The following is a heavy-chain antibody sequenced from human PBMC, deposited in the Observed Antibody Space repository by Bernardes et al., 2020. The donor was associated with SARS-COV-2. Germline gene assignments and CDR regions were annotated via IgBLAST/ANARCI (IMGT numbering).Heavy chain of an antibody. V-gene: IGHV3-30*18. J-gene: IGHJ4*02. CDR3: AKLPGFSSGSYYFDQ. CDR2: ISYDGSNK. Sequence: VWSLRLSCAASGFTFSSYGMHWVRQAPGKGLEWVAVISYDGSNKYYADSVKGRFTISRDNSKNTLYLQMNSLRAEDTAVYYCAKLPGFSSGSYYFDQWGQGTQVTVSS. D-gene: IGHD3-22*01. CDR1: GFTFSSYG.